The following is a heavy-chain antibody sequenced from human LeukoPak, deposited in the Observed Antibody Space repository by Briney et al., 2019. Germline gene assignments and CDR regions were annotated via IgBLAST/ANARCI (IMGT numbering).Heavy chain of an antibody. CDR2: ISGSGGST. J-gene: IGHJ5*01. Sequence: SGGSLRLSCAASGFTFSSYAMSWVRQAPGKGLEWVSAISGSGGSTYYADSVKGRFTISRDNSKNTLYLQMNSLRAEDTAVYYCAKVGTVGFRWFDSWGQGTLVTVSS. CDR1: GFTFSSYA. CDR3: AKVGTVGFRWFDS. V-gene: IGHV3-23*01. D-gene: IGHD4-23*01.